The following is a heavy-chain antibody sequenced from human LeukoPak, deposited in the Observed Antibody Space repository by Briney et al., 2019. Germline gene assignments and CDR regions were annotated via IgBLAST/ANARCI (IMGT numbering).Heavy chain of an antibody. V-gene: IGHV4-61*02. CDR2: IYTGGST. J-gene: IGHJ4*02. CDR1: GGSISSGGYY. CDR3: ARDRGGATTNHFDY. Sequence: SETLSLTCTVSGGSISSGGYYWSWIRQHPGKGLEWIGRIYTGGSTNYNPSLKSRVTTSVDTSKNQFSLKLSSVTAADTAVYYCARDRGGATTNHFDYWGQGTLVTVSS. D-gene: IGHD1-26*01.